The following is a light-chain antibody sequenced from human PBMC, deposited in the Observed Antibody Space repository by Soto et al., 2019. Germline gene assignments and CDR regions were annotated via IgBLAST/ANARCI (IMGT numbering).Light chain of an antibody. V-gene: IGKV3-15*01. CDR2: GAS. J-gene: IGKJ4*01. CDR1: QSVRSN. CDR3: QEYINWPSLT. Sequence: EIVLTQSPATLSVSPGERATLSCRASQSVRSNLAWYQQKPGQGPRLLFFGASPRATNIPARFSGSVSGTEFTLPISILQSEDFAVYYCQEYINWPSLTFGGGTKLEI.